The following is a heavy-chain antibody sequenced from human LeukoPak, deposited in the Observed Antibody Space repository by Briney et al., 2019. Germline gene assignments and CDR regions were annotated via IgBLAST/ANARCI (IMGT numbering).Heavy chain of an antibody. CDR2: IYYSGST. CDR1: GGSISSYY. CDR3: ARGQGGQYFDY. Sequence: SETLSLTCTVSGGSISSYYWSWIRQPPGKGLEWIGYIYYSGSTYYNPFLKSRVTISVDTSKNHFSLKLSSVTAADTAVYYCARGQGGQYFDYWGQGTLVTVSS. V-gene: IGHV4-59*01. J-gene: IGHJ4*02. D-gene: IGHD1-26*01.